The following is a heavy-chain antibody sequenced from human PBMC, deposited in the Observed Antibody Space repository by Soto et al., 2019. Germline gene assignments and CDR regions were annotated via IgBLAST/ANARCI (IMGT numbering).Heavy chain of an antibody. CDR3: ARSFGWYAIDQ. CDR1: SASITSEQR. V-gene: IGHV4-4*02. CDR2: IHHTGIT. D-gene: IGHD6-19*01. J-gene: IGHJ4*02. Sequence: QMQLQESGPGLLKPSETLSLTCTVSSASITSEQRWTWVRQPPGKGLEWIGEIHHTGITNNNPSLKRRVTTSVDKSKNRFSLNLNSVTAADTAVYYWARSFGWYAIDQWGQGTLVTVSS.